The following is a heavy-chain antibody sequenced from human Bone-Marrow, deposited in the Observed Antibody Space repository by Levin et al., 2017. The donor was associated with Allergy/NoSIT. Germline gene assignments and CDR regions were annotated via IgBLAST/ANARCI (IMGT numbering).Heavy chain of an antibody. CDR2: ISWNSGSI. D-gene: IGHD3-22*01. CDR1: GFTFDDYA. V-gene: IGHV3-9*01. J-gene: IGHJ4*02. Sequence: SLKISCAASGFTFDDYAMHWVRQAPGKGLEWVSGISWNSGSIGYADSVKGRFTISRDNAKNSLYLQMNSLRAEDTALYYCAKDGGRYYDSSGYPYWGQGTLVTVSS. CDR3: AKDGGRYYDSSGYPY.